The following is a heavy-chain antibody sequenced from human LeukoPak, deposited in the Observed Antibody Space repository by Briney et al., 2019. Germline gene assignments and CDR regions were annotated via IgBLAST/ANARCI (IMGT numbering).Heavy chain of an antibody. Sequence: GGSLRLSCAASGFTFKNYAMTWVRQAPGKGLEWVSGISSSGDNTYYADSDSVKGRFTISRDNPKNTLYLQMNSLGAEDTAIYYSTKCMTASGTCVVASWGQGTLVTVSS. CDR3: TKCMTASGTCVVAS. D-gene: IGHD2-21*02. CDR2: ISSSGDNT. V-gene: IGHV3-23*01. J-gene: IGHJ4*02. CDR1: GFTFKNYA.